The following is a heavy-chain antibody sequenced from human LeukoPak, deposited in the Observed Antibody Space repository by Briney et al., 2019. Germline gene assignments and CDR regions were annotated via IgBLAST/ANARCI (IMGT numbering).Heavy chain of an antibody. CDR3: ANESQSHQLIY. CDR2: IIPIFGTA. Sequence: SVTVSCTASGGTFSSYAISWVRQAPGQGLEWMGGIIPIFGTANYAQKFQGRVTITADESTSTAYMELSSPRSENTAVYYCANESQSHQLIYWGQGTLVTVSS. CDR1: GGTFSSYA. D-gene: IGHD2-8*01. V-gene: IGHV1-69*13. J-gene: IGHJ4*02.